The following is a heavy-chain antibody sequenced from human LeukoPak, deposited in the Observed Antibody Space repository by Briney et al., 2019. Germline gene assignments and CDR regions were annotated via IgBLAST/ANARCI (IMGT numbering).Heavy chain of an antibody. J-gene: IGHJ6*02. D-gene: IGHD3-10*01. CDR3: AVRGVIGPYYYYAMDV. CDR1: GYTFTGCY. V-gene: IGHV1-8*02. Sequence: GASVKVSCKASGYTFTGCYMHWVRQAPGQGLEWMGWMNPNSGNTGYAQKFQGRVTMTRNTSIRTAYMELNSLRSEDTAVYYCAVRGVIGPYYYYAMDVWGQGTTVTVSS. CDR2: MNPNSGNT.